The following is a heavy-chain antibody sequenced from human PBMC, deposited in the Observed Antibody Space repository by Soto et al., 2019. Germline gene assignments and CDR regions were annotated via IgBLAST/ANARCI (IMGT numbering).Heavy chain of an antibody. CDR3: ARGSVAGRRFDY. J-gene: IGHJ4*02. D-gene: IGHD6-19*01. V-gene: IGHV1-46*01. CDR2: INPSGGST. Sequence: QVQLVQSGAEVKKPGASVKVSCKASGYTFTSYYIHWVRQAPGQGLEWMGIINPSGGSTSYAQKFQDRATMTRDTSTSTVYMELSSLRSEDTAMYYCARGSVAGRRFDYWGQGTLVTVSS. CDR1: GYTFTSYY.